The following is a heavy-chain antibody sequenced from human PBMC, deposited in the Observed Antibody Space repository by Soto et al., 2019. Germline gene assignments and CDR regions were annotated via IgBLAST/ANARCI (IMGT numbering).Heavy chain of an antibody. CDR2: TSSDGGTK. CDR1: GFTFSTYW. Sequence: GGSLRLSCVASGFTFSTYWMHWVRQAPGEGLVWVEVTSSDGGTKFYADSVKGRFTISKDNSRNTLFLEMNSLRGDDMAVYYCTGEVASGYWGQGTLVTVSS. D-gene: IGHD2-8*02. V-gene: IGHV3-30*03. J-gene: IGHJ4*02. CDR3: TGEVASGY.